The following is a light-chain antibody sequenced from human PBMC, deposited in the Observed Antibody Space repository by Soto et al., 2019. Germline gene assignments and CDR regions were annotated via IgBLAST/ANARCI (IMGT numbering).Light chain of an antibody. Sequence: QSALTQPASVSGSPGQSITISCTGTSSDVGGYNYVSWYQQHPGKAPKLMIYDVSNRPSGVSNRFSGSKSGITASLTVSGLQAEDEDDYYCSFYTSSRGEVFGTGTKVTVL. CDR2: DVS. CDR3: SFYTSSRGEV. J-gene: IGLJ1*01. V-gene: IGLV2-14*01. CDR1: SSDVGGYNY.